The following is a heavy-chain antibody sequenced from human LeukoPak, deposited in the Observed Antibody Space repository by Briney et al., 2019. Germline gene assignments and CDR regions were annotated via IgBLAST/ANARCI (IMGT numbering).Heavy chain of an antibody. V-gene: IGHV3-7*01. D-gene: IGHD3-9*01. J-gene: IGHJ4*02. CDR3: QAKVGIRYPDSFDF. CDR1: GFTFSRYW. Sequence: GGSLRLSCAASGFTFSRYWMTWVRQAPGKGLEWVANIKEDGSEKYYVDSVKGRFTISRDNAKNSLYLQMNSLRAEDTAVYYCQAKVGIRYPDSFDFWGQGTLVTVSS. CDR2: IKEDGSEK.